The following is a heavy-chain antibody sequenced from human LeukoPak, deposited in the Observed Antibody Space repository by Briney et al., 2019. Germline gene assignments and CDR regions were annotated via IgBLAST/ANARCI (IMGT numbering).Heavy chain of an antibody. CDR1: GGSFRGYY. CDR2: INHSGST. CDR3: ARVSASPDY. V-gene: IGHV4-34*01. Sequence: SETLSLTCAVYGGSFRGYYWSWIRQPPGKGLEWVGEINHSGSTNYNPSLKSRVTISVDTSKNQFSLKLSSVTAADTAVYYCARVSASPDYWGQGTLVTVSS. D-gene: IGHD6-25*01. J-gene: IGHJ4*02.